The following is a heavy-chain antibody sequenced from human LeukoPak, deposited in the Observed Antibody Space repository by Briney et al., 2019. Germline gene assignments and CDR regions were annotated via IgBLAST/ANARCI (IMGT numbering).Heavy chain of an antibody. CDR2: IKQDGSEK. CDR3: ARGFWNFDL. CDR1: GFSFSSYW. J-gene: IGHJ2*01. Sequence: GGSLRLSCVASGFSFSSYWMSWVRQAPGKGLEWVANIKQDGSEKYFVGSVKGRFTISRDNAKDSLYLQMNSLRAEDTAVYYCARGFWNFDLWGRGTLVTV. V-gene: IGHV3-7*01.